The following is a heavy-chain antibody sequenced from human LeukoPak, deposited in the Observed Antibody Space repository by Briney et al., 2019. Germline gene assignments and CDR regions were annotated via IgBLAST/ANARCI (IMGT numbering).Heavy chain of an antibody. D-gene: IGHD3-10*01. J-gene: IGHJ5*02. CDR2: IYYSGST. CDR3: ARTYYYAPFDP. Sequence: SEALSLTCTVSGGPISSGDYYWSWIRQPPGKGLEWIGYIYYSGSTYYNPSLKSRVTISVDTSKNQFSLKLSSVTAADTAVYYCARTYYYAPFDPWGQGTLVTVSS. V-gene: IGHV4-30-4*01. CDR1: GGPISSGDYY.